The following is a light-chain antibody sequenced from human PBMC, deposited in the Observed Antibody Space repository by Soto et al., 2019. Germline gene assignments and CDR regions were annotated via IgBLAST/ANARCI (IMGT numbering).Light chain of an antibody. CDR1: QSVSSN. V-gene: IGKV3-15*01. Sequence: DIVMTQSPATLSVSPGERATLSCRASQSVSSNLAWYQQKPGQAPRLLIYGASTRATGIPARFSGSGSGTEFTLTISSPQSEDFAVYYCQQYNNWWTFGQGTKVEIK. J-gene: IGKJ1*01. CDR3: QQYNNWWT. CDR2: GAS.